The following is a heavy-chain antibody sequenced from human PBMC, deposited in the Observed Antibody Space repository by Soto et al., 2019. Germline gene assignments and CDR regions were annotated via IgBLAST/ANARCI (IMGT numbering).Heavy chain of an antibody. CDR3: AREYDSSGYHAFHI. J-gene: IGHJ3*02. CDR2: ITWNSGSI. Sequence: EVQLVESGGGLEQPGRSLRLSCAASGFTFEDYAMHWVRQSPGQGLEWVSGITWNSGSIGYGDSVKGRFTISRDNAKNSLYLQMDSLRAEDTALYYCAREYDSSGYHAFHIWGQGTTVTVSS. V-gene: IGHV3-9*01. D-gene: IGHD3-22*01. CDR1: GFTFEDYA.